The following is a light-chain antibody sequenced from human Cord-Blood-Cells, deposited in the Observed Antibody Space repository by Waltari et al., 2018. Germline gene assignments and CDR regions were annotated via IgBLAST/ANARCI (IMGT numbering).Light chain of an antibody. Sequence: QSVLTQPPSASGTPGQRVTISCSGSSSHIGRTTVNWYQQLPGTAPKLLIHSNNQRPSGVPDRFSGSKSGTSASLAISGLQSEDEADYYCAAWDDSLNGWVFGGGTKLTVL. CDR2: SNN. V-gene: IGLV1-44*01. CDR1: SSHIGRTT. CDR3: AAWDDSLNGWV. J-gene: IGLJ3*02.